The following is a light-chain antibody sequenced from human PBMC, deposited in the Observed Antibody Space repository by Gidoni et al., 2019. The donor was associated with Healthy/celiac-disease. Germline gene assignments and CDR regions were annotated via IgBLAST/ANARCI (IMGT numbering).Light chain of an antibody. CDR2: AAS. V-gene: IGKV1-39*01. Sequence: DIQMTQSPSSLSASVGDRVTIPCRASQSISSYLNWYQQKPGKAPKLLIYAASSLQSGVPSRFSGSGSGTDFTLTISSLQPEDFATYYCQQSYSTLMYTFXQXTKLEIK. CDR1: QSISSY. J-gene: IGKJ2*01. CDR3: QQSYSTLMYT.